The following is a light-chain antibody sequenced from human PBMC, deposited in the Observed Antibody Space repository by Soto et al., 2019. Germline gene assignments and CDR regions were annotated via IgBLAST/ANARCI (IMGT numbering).Light chain of an antibody. Sequence: DIHMTQSPSTVSGSVLDGVTVTFLASQTISSWLAWYQHKPGKAPKLLIYKASTLKSGVPSRFSGSGSGTEFTLTISSLQPDDFATYYCQHYNSYSEAFGQGTKVDIK. J-gene: IGKJ1*01. CDR3: QHYNSYSEA. CDR2: KAS. V-gene: IGKV1-5*03. CDR1: QTISSW.